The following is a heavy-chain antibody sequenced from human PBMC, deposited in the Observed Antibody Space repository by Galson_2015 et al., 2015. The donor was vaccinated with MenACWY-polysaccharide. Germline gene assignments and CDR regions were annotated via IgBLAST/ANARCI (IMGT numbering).Heavy chain of an antibody. Sequence: SLRLSCAASAFTVSSNHMSWVRQAPGKGLEWVSVIYSGGSTYYADSGKGRFTISRDNSKNTLYLQMNSLGAEDTALYYCARLAVDNYFDYWGQGTLVAVSS. CDR3: ARLAVDNYFDY. V-gene: IGHV3-66*01. D-gene: IGHD6-19*01. J-gene: IGHJ4*02. CDR2: IYSGGST. CDR1: AFTVSSNH.